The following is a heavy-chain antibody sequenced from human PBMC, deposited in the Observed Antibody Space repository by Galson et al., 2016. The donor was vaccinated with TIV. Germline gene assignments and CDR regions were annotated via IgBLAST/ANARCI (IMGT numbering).Heavy chain of an antibody. J-gene: IGHJ6*03. Sequence: SLRLSCAASGFTFNNSAIHWVRQAPGRGLEWVAAISYDGNNKYYADSVKGRFTLSRDNSKNTLYLQMNSLKTEDTAVYYCARGEGDYFYYYFYYMGVWGKGTTVTVSS. V-gene: IGHV3-30*04. CDR2: ISYDGNNK. D-gene: IGHD4-17*01. CDR1: GFTFNNSA. CDR3: ARGEGDYFYYYFYYMGV.